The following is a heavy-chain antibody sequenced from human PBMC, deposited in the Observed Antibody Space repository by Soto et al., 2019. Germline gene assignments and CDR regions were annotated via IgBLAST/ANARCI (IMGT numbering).Heavy chain of an antibody. CDR3: ARSLSTSPDY. CDR1: GFTFSSYW. CDR2: INSDGSYT. J-gene: IGHJ4*02. D-gene: IGHD2-2*01. V-gene: IGHV3-74*01. Sequence: VVSLRLSCAASGFTFSSYWLHWVRQAPGKGLVWVSRINSDGSYTGYADSVKGRFTISRDNAKNTLYLQMNILRAEDTAVYYCARSLSTSPDYWGQGTLLTVSS.